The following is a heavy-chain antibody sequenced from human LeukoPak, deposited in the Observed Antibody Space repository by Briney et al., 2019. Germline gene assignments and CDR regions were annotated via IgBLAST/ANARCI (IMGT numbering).Heavy chain of an antibody. CDR2: ISSSSSYI. J-gene: IGHJ4*02. Sequence: GGSLRLSCAASGFTFSSYSMNWVRQAPGKGLEWVSSISSSSSYIYYADSVKGRFTISRGNAKNSLYLQMNSLRAEDTAVYYCAKVCGNDYYDSSGSTPDYWGQGTLVTVSS. V-gene: IGHV3-21*01. CDR1: GFTFSSYS. CDR3: AKVCGNDYYDSSGSTPDY. D-gene: IGHD3-22*01.